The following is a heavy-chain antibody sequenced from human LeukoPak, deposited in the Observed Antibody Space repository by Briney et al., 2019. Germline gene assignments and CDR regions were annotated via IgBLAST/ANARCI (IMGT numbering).Heavy chain of an antibody. CDR2: ISSSSSYI. D-gene: IGHD5-24*01. J-gene: IGHJ4*02. CDR1: GFTVSSSY. V-gene: IGHV3-21*01. CDR3: VRDIGGYNWNR. Sequence: GGSLRLSCAASGFTVSSSYMSWVRQAPGKGLGWVSSISSSSSYIYYADSVKGRFTISRDNAKNSLYLQMNSLRAEDTAVYFCVRDIGGYNWNRWGQGTLVTVFS.